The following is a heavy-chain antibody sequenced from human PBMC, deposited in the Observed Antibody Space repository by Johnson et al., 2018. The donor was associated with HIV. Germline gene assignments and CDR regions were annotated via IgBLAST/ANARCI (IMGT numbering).Heavy chain of an antibody. CDR1: GFTFNDYA. J-gene: IGHJ3*02. CDR2: ISWNSGTI. D-gene: IGHD6-19*01. V-gene: IGHV3-9*01. Sequence: VQLVESGGGAVQPGRSLRLSCAASGFTFNDYAMHWVRQAPGKGLEWVSTISWNSGTIGYADSVKGRFTISRDNAKNSLYLQMNSLRAEDTALYYCAKDMGYSSGLGNTAFDIWGLGTMVTVSS. CDR3: AKDMGYSSGLGNTAFDI.